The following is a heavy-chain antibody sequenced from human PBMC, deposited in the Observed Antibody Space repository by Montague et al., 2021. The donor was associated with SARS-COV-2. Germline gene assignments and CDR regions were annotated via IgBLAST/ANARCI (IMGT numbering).Heavy chain of an antibody. V-gene: IGHV4-38-2*02. J-gene: IGHJ6*02. Sequence: SETLSLTCTVSGYSISSGYYWGWIRQPPGKGLEWIGSIYHRGSTYYNPSLKSRVTISVDTSKNQFSLKLSSVTAADRAVYYSWGGVGAPYYYYGMDVWGQGTTVTVSS. CDR3: WGGVGAPYYYYGMDV. CDR2: IYHRGST. CDR1: GYSISSGYY. D-gene: IGHD1-26*01.